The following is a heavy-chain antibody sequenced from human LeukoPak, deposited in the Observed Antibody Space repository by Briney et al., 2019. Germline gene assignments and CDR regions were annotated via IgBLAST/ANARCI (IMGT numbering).Heavy chain of an antibody. V-gene: IGHV3-21*01. CDR3: ARQFAYSSGCDP. CDR1: GFTFSSYS. D-gene: IGHD6-19*01. CDR2: ITSSSSFI. J-gene: IGHJ5*02. Sequence: GGSLRLSCAASGFTFSSYSMNWVRQAPGKGLEWVSSITSSSSFIFYADSVKGRFTISRDNAKNSLYLQMKSLRAEDTAVYYCARQFAYSSGCDPWGQGTLVTVSS.